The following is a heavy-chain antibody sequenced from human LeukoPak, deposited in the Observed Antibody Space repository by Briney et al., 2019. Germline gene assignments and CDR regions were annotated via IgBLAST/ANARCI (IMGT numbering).Heavy chain of an antibody. CDR2: FDPEDGET. CDR1: GYTLTELS. Sequence: VASVKVSCKVSGYTLTELSMHWVRQAPGKGLEWMGGFDPEDGETIYAQKFQGRVTMTEDTSTDTAYMELSSLRSEDTAVYYCAAKGCSSTSCYRRDAFDIWGQGTMVTVSS. J-gene: IGHJ3*02. V-gene: IGHV1-24*01. CDR3: AAKGCSSTSCYRRDAFDI. D-gene: IGHD2-2*02.